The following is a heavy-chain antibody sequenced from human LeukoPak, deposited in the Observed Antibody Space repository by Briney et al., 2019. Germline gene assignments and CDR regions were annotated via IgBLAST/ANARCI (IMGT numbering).Heavy chain of an antibody. Sequence: PSETLSLTCTVSGGSISSYYWSWIRQPPGKGLEWIGYIYYSGSTNYNRSLKSRVTISVDTSKNQFSLKLSSVTAADTAVYYCARHVGYYDSSGYPLDAFDIWGQGTMVTVSS. J-gene: IGHJ3*02. D-gene: IGHD3-22*01. V-gene: IGHV4-59*08. CDR1: GGSISSYY. CDR2: IYYSGST. CDR3: ARHVGYYDSSGYPLDAFDI.